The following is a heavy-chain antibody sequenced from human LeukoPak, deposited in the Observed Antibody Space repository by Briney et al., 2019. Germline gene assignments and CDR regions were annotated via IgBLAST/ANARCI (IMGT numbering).Heavy chain of an antibody. V-gene: IGHV3-33*06. CDR2: IWYDGSNK. J-gene: IGHJ6*02. CDR1: GFTFSSHG. CDR3: AKAREGTLYGADTLLYYPMDV. D-gene: IGHD1-1*01. Sequence: GGSLRLSCAASGFTFSSHGMNWVRQAPGKGLEWVAVIWYDGSNKYYADSVKGRFTISRDNSNNTLYLQMNSLRADDTAIYYCAKAREGTLYGADTLLYYPMDVWGQGTTVSVSS.